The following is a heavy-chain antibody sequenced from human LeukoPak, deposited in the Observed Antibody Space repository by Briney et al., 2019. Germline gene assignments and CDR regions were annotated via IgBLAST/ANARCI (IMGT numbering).Heavy chain of an antibody. J-gene: IGHJ4*02. V-gene: IGHV4-59*08. CDR1: GGSISSYY. D-gene: IGHD1-26*01. CDR3: ARHTAGGSLIFDY. Sequence: PSETLSLTCTASGGSISSYYWSWIRQPPGKGLEWIGYIYYSGITNYNPSLKSRVTISVDTSKNQISLKLSSVTAADTAVYYCARHTAGGSLIFDYWGQGTLVTVSS. CDR2: IYYSGIT.